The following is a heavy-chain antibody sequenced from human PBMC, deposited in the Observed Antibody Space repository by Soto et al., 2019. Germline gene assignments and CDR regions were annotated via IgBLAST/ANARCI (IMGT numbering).Heavy chain of an antibody. J-gene: IGHJ3*02. CDR1: GGTFSSYT. Sequence: GASVKVSCKASGGTFSSYTISWVRQAPGQGLEWMGRIIPIGGITNYAQKFQGRVTITRDKSTSTVYMELSSLRSEDTAVYYCARDLSTYYYDSSGYGRAFDIWGQGTMVTVS. CDR3: ARDLSTYYYDSSGYGRAFDI. V-gene: IGHV1-69*04. D-gene: IGHD3-22*01. CDR2: IIPIGGIT.